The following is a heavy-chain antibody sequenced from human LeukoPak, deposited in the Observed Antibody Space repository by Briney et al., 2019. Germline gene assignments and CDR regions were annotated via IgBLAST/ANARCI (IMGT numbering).Heavy chain of an antibody. D-gene: IGHD4-17*01. Sequence: PGGSLRLSCAASGFTFSSYWMHWVRQAPGKGLVWVSRINSDGSSTSYAGSVKGRFTISRDNAKNSLHLQMNSLRAEDTALYYCAKDGEFDGDYLDYWGQGTLVTVPS. CDR1: GFTFSSYW. CDR2: INSDGSST. J-gene: IGHJ4*02. V-gene: IGHV3-74*01. CDR3: AKDGEFDGDYLDY.